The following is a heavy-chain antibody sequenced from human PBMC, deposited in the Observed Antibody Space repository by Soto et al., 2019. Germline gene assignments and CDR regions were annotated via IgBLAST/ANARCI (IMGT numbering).Heavy chain of an antibody. J-gene: IGHJ6*02. CDR3: ATTRVGPCSSSICFSGIFDGMDV. Sequence: HPGGSLRLSCVGSGFTFSDNAMHWVRQSPGKGLEWVAVISYDGTITYYADSAKGRFTISRDNSKNTLYLQMNSLRTEDTAVYYCATTRVGPCSSSICFSGIFDGMDVWGQGTTVTVSS. D-gene: IGHD2-2*01. CDR2: ISYDGTIT. V-gene: IGHV3-30-3*01. CDR1: GFTFSDNA.